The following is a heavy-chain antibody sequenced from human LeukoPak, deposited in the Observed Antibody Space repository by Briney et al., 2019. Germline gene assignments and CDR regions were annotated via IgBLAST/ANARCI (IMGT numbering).Heavy chain of an antibody. CDR1: GFTFDDYA. CDR3: AKDKTYDYVWGSGYYFDY. CDR2: ISGGGGST. V-gene: IGHV3-43*02. D-gene: IGHD3-16*01. Sequence: GGSLTLSCAASGFTFDDYAMQWVRQAPGKGVEWVSLISGGGGSTYYADSVKGQFTSSRDNSKNSLYLQMNSLRTEDTALYYCAKDKTYDYVWGSGYYFDYWGQGTLVTVSS. J-gene: IGHJ4*02.